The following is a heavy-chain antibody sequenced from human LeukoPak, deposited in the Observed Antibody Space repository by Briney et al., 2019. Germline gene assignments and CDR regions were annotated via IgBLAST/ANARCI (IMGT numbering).Heavy chain of an antibody. CDR3: ARVYYYGSGSWGPLKY. CDR2: ISGSGGST. CDR1: GFTFSSYA. Sequence: GGSLRLSCAASGFTFSSYAVSWVRQAPGKGLEWVSAISGSGGSTYYADSVKGRFTVSRDNSKNTLYLQMNSLRAEDTAVYYCARVYYYGSGSWGPLKYWGQGTLVTVSS. V-gene: IGHV3-23*01. D-gene: IGHD3-10*01. J-gene: IGHJ4*02.